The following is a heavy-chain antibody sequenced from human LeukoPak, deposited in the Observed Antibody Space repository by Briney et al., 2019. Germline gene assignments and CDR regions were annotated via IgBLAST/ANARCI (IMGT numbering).Heavy chain of an antibody. V-gene: IGHV3-23*01. D-gene: IGHD5-18*01. Sequence: GGTLRLSCAASGFTFSSYCMSWVRQAPGKGLEWVSAISGSGGSTYYADSVKGRFTISRDNSKNTLYLQMNSLRAEDTAVYYCARRTAMEQYFDYWGQGTLVTVSS. CDR2: ISGSGGST. J-gene: IGHJ4*02. CDR1: GFTFSSYC. CDR3: ARRTAMEQYFDY.